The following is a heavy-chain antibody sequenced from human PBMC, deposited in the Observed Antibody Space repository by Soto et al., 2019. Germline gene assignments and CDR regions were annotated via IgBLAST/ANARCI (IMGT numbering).Heavy chain of an antibody. Sequence: GEALKISCKGSGYSFNNYWIAWVRQMPGKGLEWMVITFPGGSDTVYSPSFQGQVTISVYRSINTAYLQRSGLKASDTAMYYCATQIGLHRGSRYFDXWGQGTLVTVSX. J-gene: IGHJ4*02. CDR1: GYSFNNYW. CDR2: TFPGGSDT. CDR3: ATQIGLHRGSRYFDX. V-gene: IGHV5-51*01. D-gene: IGHD3-9*01.